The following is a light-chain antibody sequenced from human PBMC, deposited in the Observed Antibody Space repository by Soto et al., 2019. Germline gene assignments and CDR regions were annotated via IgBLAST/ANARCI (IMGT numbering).Light chain of an antibody. CDR3: CSSVGGPNWV. Sequence: QSALTQPASVSGSPGKSIAISCTGTSSDVGSYERVSWYQQHPGKAPTLMIYEVNKRPSGVSNRFSGSKSGNTASLTISGLQAEDEADYYCCSSVGGPNWVFGGGTKLTVL. V-gene: IGLV2-23*02. CDR1: SSDVGSYER. CDR2: EVN. J-gene: IGLJ3*02.